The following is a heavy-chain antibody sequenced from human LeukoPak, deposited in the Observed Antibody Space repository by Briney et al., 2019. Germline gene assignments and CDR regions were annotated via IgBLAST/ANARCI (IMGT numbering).Heavy chain of an antibody. D-gene: IGHD3-10*01. CDR1: GGSISSSNW. CDR2: IYHGGST. J-gene: IGHJ4*02. V-gene: IGHV4-4*02. Sequence: SGTLSLTCAVSGGSISSSNWWSWVRQPPGKGLEWIGEIYHGGSTNYNPSLKSRVTISVDRSKNQFSLKMTSVTAADTAVYYCARRGEGPVRGVIITEYWGQGIRVTVSS. CDR3: ARRGEGPVRGVIITEY.